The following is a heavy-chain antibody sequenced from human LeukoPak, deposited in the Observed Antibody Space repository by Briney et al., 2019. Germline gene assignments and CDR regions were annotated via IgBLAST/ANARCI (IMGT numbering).Heavy chain of an antibody. CDR1: GFTFSDYY. V-gene: IGHV3-11*06. Sequence: SGGSLRLSCAASGFTFSDYYMSWIRQAPGKGLEWVSYISSSSSYTNYADSVKGRFTISRDNARNTLYLQMNGLRVEDTARYYCARGSAIVRVPFDNWGQGTLVTVSS. J-gene: IGHJ4*02. D-gene: IGHD2/OR15-2a*01. CDR3: ARGSAIVRVPFDN. CDR2: ISSSSSYT.